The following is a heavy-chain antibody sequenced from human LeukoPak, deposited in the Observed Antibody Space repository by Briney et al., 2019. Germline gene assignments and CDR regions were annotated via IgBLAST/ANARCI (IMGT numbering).Heavy chain of an antibody. J-gene: IGHJ6*03. CDR1: GGSFSGYY. D-gene: IGHD6-6*01. V-gene: IGHV4-34*01. Sequence: SETLSLTCAVYGGSFSGYYWSWIRQPPGKGLEWIGEINHSGSTNYNPSPKSRVTISVDTSKNQFSLKLSSVTAADTAVYYCARDRSSSSGRYYYYYMDVWGKGTTVTVSS. CDR3: ARDRSSSSGRYYYYYMDV. CDR2: INHSGST.